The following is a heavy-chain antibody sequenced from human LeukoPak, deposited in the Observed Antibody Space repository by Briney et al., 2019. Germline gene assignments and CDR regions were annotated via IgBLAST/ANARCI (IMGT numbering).Heavy chain of an antibody. CDR1: GYTLTELS. CDR2: FDPEDGET. J-gene: IGHJ4*02. V-gene: IGHV1-24*01. Sequence: ASVKVSCKVSGYTLTELSMHWVRQAPGKGLEWMGGFDPEDGETIYAQKFQGRVTMTEDTSTSTAYMELRSLRSDDTAVYYCARVGEWELLRTNDYWGQGTLVTVSS. CDR3: ARVGEWELLRTNDY. D-gene: IGHD1-26*01.